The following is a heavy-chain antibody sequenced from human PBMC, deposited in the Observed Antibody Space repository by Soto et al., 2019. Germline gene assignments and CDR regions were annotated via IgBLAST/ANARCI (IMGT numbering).Heavy chain of an antibody. CDR3: ARVEIGWELLGWFDP. CDR1: GGTFSSYA. V-gene: IGHV1-69*01. D-gene: IGHD1-26*01. Sequence: QVQLVQSGAEVKKPGSSVKVSCKASGGTFSSYAISWVRQAPGQVLEWMGGIIPIFGTANYAQKFQGRVTITAEESTRTAYMELSRLRSEDTAVYYCARVEIGWELLGWFDPWGQGTLVTVSS. J-gene: IGHJ5*02. CDR2: IIPIFGTA.